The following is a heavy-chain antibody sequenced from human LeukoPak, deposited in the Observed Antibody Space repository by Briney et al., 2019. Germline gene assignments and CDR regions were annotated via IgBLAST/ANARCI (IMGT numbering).Heavy chain of an antibody. CDR1: GGSISSYY. D-gene: IGHD3-10*01. Sequence: PSETLSLTCTVSGGSISSYYWSWIRQPAGKGLEWIGRIYTSGSTNYNPSLKSRVTMSVDTSKNQFSLKQSSVTAADTAVYYCARGKYYYGSGSTNYMDVWGKGTTVTVSS. CDR2: IYTSGST. J-gene: IGHJ6*03. CDR3: ARGKYYYGSGSTNYMDV. V-gene: IGHV4-4*07.